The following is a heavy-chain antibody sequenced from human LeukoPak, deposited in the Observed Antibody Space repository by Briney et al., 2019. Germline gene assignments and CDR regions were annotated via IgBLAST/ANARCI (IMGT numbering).Heavy chain of an antibody. V-gene: IGHV3-23*01. CDR3: AKAVSGIAVAVGAFDY. CDR2: ISGSGGST. J-gene: IGHJ4*02. CDR1: GFTFSSYA. D-gene: IGHD6-19*01. Sequence: GGSLRLSCAASGFTFSSYAMSWVRQAPGKGLEWVSAISGSGGSTYYADPVKGRFTISRDNSKNTLYLQMNSLRAEDTAVYYCAKAVSGIAVAVGAFDYWGQGTLVTVSS.